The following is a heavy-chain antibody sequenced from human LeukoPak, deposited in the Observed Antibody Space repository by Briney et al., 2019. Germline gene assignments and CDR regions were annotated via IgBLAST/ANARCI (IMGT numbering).Heavy chain of an antibody. CDR3: VRARGCSNCVLTDGFDS. CDR1: GRLFTSYG. Sequence: ASVNVSCKASGRLFTSYGIAWGRQAPGEPLEWVGWITNFDSDTKVAENLQGRVTLTTDSSTSTAYMVLTNLKFDDTVVYYCVRARGCSNCVLTDGFDSWGQGTKVTVSS. J-gene: IGHJ3*01. CDR2: ITNFDSDT. D-gene: IGHD6-13*01. V-gene: IGHV1-18*01.